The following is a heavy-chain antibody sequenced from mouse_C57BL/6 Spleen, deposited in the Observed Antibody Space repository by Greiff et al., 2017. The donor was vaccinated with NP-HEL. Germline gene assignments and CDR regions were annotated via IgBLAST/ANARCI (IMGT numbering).Heavy chain of an antibody. CDR2: IYPSDSET. D-gene: IGHD2-2*01. CDR3: ASLYGYDGDWYFDV. V-gene: IGHV1-61*01. J-gene: IGHJ1*03. Sequence: QVQLQQPGAELVRPGSSVKLSCKASGYTFTSYWMDWVKQRPGQGLEWIGNIYPSDSETHYNQKFKDKATLTVDKSSSTAYMQLSSLTSEDSAVYYCASLYGYDGDWYFDVWGTGTTVTVSS. CDR1: GYTFTSYW.